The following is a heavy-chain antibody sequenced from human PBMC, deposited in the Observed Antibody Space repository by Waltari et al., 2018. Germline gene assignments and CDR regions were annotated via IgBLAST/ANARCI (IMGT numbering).Heavy chain of an antibody. J-gene: IGHJ6*02. CDR3: ARDYDSSGYGGMDV. CDR2: IIPIFGTA. V-gene: IGHV1-69*12. CDR1: GGTFSSYA. Sequence: QVQLVQSGAEVKKPGSSVKVSCKASGGTFSSYAISWVRQAPGQGLEWMGGIIPIFGTANYAQKFQGRVTITADESTSTAYMELSSLRSEDTAMYYCARDYDSSGYGGMDVWGQGTTVTVSS. D-gene: IGHD3-22*01.